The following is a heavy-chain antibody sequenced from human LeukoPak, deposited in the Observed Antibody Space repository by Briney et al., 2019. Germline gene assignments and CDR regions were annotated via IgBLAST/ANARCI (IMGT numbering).Heavy chain of an antibody. CDR3: ARALVGDFYYYYYMDV. D-gene: IGHD3-10*01. CDR1: GYTFTSYD. J-gene: IGHJ6*03. CDR2: MNPNSGNT. V-gene: IGHV1-8*01. Sequence: ASVKVSCKASGYTFTSYDINWVRQATGQGLEWMGWMNPNSGNTGYAQKFQGRVTMTRNTSISTAYMELSSLRSEDTAVYYCARALVGDFYYYYYMDVWGKGTTVTVSS.